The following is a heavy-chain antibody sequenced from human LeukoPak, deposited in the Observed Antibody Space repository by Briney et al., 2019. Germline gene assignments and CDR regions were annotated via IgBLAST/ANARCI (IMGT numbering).Heavy chain of an antibody. CDR1: GFTFSSYA. CDR3: AKDLRDDSYSSSWYGPDS. CDR2: ISTSGGTT. D-gene: IGHD6-13*01. Sequence: GGSLRLSCAASGFTFSSYAMSWVRQAPGKGLEWVSAISTSGGTTYYADSVKGRFTISRDNSKNTLYLQMNSLRAEDTALYYCAKDLRDDSYSSSWYGPDSWGQGTLVTVSS. V-gene: IGHV3-23*01. J-gene: IGHJ4*02.